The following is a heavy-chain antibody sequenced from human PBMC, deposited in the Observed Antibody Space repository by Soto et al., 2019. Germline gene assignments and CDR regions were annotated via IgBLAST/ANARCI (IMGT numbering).Heavy chain of an antibody. CDR3: ARDYNGVVPSAREPGGMEV. CDR2: IYHRGST. J-gene: IGHJ6*02. V-gene: IGHV4-59*01. Sequence: QVQLQESGPGMVKPSETLSLTCTVSIGSINSYYWSWIRQPPGKGLEWIGQIYHRGSTTYNPSLQRRVTISIDTVKNHFSLTLNPVTAPDTAVYYCARDYNGVVPSAREPGGMEVWGPGTTVIVSS. D-gene: IGHD2-8*01. CDR1: IGSINSYY.